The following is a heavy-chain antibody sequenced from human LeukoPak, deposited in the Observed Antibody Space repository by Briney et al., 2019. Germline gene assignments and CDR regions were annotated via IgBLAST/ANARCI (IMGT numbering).Heavy chain of an antibody. CDR2: ISWNSGSI. J-gene: IGHJ4*02. D-gene: IGHD2-2*01. CDR1: GFTFDDYA. V-gene: IGHV3-9*03. CDR3: AKGYCSSTSCYSFDY. Sequence: GGSLRLSCAASGFTFDDYAMHWVRQAPGKGLEWVSGISWNSGSIGYADSMKGRFTISRDNAKNSLYLQMNSLRAEDMALYYCAKGYCSSTSCYSFDYWGQGTLVTVSS.